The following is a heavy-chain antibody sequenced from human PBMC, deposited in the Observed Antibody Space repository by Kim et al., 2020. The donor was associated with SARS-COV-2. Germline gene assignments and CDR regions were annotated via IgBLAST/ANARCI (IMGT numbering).Heavy chain of an antibody. J-gene: IGHJ4*02. V-gene: IGHV1-3*01. Sequence: QYSQKFQGRVTITRDPSANTAYMELRRLTTKDTAIYYCARDMDPTVYDYWGQGTLVTVSS. CDR3: ARDMDPTVYDY. D-gene: IGHD4-4*01.